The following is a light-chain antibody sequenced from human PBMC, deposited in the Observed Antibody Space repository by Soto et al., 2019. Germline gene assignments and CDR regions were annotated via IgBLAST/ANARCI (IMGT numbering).Light chain of an antibody. CDR3: QQSDRSPPWT. CDR1: QSISTF. Sequence: DIQMTQSPSSLSASVGDRVTITCRASQSISTFLNWYQQRPGKAPELLIYAASNLQSGVPSRFSGSGSGTDFALTISSLQPEDFASYYCQQSDRSPPWTFGQGTKVDIK. CDR2: AAS. J-gene: IGKJ1*01. V-gene: IGKV1-39*01.